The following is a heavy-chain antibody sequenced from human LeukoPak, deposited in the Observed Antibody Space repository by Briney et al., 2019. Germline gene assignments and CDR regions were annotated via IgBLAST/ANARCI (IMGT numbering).Heavy chain of an antibody. CDR1: GFTFSNYF. D-gene: IGHD3-22*01. Sequence: GGSLRLSCAASGFTFSNYFMNWVRQAPGKGLEWVAFIRYDGSNKYYADSVKGRFTISRDNSKNTLYLQMNSLRAEDTAVYYCAKASEYDSSGYYPRYYFDYWGQGTLVTVSS. J-gene: IGHJ4*02. CDR3: AKASEYDSSGYYPRYYFDY. CDR2: IRYDGSNK. V-gene: IGHV3-30*02.